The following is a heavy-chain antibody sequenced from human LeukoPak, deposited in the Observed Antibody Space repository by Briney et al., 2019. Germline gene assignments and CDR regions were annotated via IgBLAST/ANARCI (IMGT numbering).Heavy chain of an antibody. J-gene: IGHJ4*02. Sequence: GGSLRLSCAASGFTFSSYGMHWVRQAPGKGLEWVAFIRYDGSNEYYADSVKGRFTISRGNSKNTLYLQMNSLRAEDTAVYYCAKTPYSLDYFDYWGQGTLVTVSS. V-gene: IGHV3-30*02. CDR1: GFTFSSYG. D-gene: IGHD6-13*01. CDR3: AKTPYSLDYFDY. CDR2: IRYDGSNE.